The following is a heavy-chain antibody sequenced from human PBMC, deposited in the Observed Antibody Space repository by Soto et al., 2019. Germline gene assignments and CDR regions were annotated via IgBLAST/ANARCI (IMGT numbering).Heavy chain of an antibody. D-gene: IGHD4-4*01. CDR2: INAGNGNT. Sequence: QVQLVQSGAEVKKPGASVKVSCKASGYTFTSYAMHWVRQAPGQRLEWMGWINAGNGNTKYSKKFQGRVTITRDTSASTAYMELSSLRSEDTAVYYCASSYSNYALIDYYYYCMDVWGQGTTVTVSS. CDR3: ASSYSNYALIDYYYYCMDV. J-gene: IGHJ6*02. CDR1: GYTFTSYA. V-gene: IGHV1-3*01.